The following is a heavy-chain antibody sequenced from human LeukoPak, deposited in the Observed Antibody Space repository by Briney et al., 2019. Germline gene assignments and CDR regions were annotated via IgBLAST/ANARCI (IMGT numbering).Heavy chain of an antibody. V-gene: IGHV4-30-2*01. CDR2: IYHSGST. J-gene: IGHJ5*02. CDR3: ARGRLRITMTGNWFDP. Sequence: SETLSLTCAVSGGSISSGGYSWSWIRQPPGKGLEWIGYIYHSGSTYYNPSLKSRVTISVDRSKNQFSLKLSSVTAADTAVYYCARGRLRITMTGNWFDPWGQGTLVTVSS. CDR1: GGSISSGGYS. D-gene: IGHD3-22*01.